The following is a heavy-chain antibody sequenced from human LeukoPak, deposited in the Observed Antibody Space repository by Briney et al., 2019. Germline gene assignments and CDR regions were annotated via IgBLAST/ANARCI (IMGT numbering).Heavy chain of an antibody. D-gene: IGHD3-22*01. CDR1: GGSFSGYY. CDR3: ARAAIVVVITTPGGFDI. V-gene: IGHV4-34*01. Sequence: PSETLSLTCAVYGGSFSGYYWSWIRQPPGKGLEWIGEINHSGSTNYNPSLKSRVTISVDTSKNQFSLKLSSVTAADTAVYYCARAAIVVVITTPGGFDIWGQGTMVTVSS. J-gene: IGHJ3*02. CDR2: INHSGST.